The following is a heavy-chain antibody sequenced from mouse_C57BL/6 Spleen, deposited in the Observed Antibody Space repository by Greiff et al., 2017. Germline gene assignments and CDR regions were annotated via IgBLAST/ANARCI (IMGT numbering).Heavy chain of an antibody. V-gene: IGHV1-55*01. CDR2: IYPGSGST. J-gene: IGHJ3*01. CDR3: ARNYGSSYEDWFAY. CDR1: GYTFTSYW. Sequence: QVQLQQPGAELVKPGASVKMSCKASGYTFTSYWITWVKQRPGQGLEWIGDIYPGSGSTNYNEKFKSKATLTVDTSSSTAYMQLSSLTYEDSAVYYCARNYGSSYEDWFAYWGQGTLVTVSA. D-gene: IGHD1-1*01.